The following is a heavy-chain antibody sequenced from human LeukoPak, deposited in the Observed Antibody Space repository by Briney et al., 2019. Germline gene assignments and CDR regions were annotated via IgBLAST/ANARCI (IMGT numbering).Heavy chain of an antibody. D-gene: IGHD1-1*01. V-gene: IGHV3-30-3*01. CDR3: ARDRQRGGMDV. J-gene: IGHJ6*02. CDR2: ISYDGSTK. Sequence: GRSLRLSCAASEFTFSSYAMHWVRQAPGKGLEWVAVISYDGSTKYYADFVKGRFTISRDNSKNTLYLQMNSLRAEDTAVYYSARDRQRGGMDVWGQGTTVIVSS. CDR1: EFTFSSYA.